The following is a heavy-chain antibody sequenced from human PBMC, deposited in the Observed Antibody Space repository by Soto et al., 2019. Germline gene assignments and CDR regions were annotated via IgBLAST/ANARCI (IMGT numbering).Heavy chain of an antibody. CDR3: ARSNWYFDL. CDR2: NYYSGST. Sequence: QVQLQESGPGLVKPSETLSLTCTVSGGSISSYYWSWIRQPPGTGLEWIGYNYYSGSTNYNPSLKRRVSISVDTSKNQLALKLGSVTAADTAVYYCARSNWYFDLWGRGTLVTVSS. J-gene: IGHJ2*01. V-gene: IGHV4-59*08. CDR1: GGSISSYY.